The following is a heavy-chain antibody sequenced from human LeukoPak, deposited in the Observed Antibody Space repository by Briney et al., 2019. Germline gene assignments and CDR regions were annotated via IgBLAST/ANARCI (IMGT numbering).Heavy chain of an antibody. V-gene: IGHV4-4*02. CDR3: ARVALEGNPRSVVVTATRTNHFDY. CDR2: IYHSGST. CDR1: GFTFSSYW. J-gene: IGHJ4*02. Sequence: KAGGSLRLSCAASGFTFSSYWMSWVRQPPGEGLEWIGEIYHSGSTNYNPSLKSRVTISVDKSKNQFSLKLSSVTAADTAVYYCARVALEGNPRSVVVTATRTNHFDYWGQGTLVTVSS. D-gene: IGHD2-21*02.